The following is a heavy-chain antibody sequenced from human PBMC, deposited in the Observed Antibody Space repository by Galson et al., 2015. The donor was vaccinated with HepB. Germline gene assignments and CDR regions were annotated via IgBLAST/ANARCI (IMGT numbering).Heavy chain of an antibody. J-gene: IGHJ5*02. V-gene: IGHV6-1*01. Sequence: CAISGDSVSSNSAAWNWIRQSPSRGLEWLGRTYYRSKWYNDYAVSVKSRITINPDTSKNQFSLQLNSVTPEDTAVYYRARGIAAAGTEWFDPWGQGTLVTVSS. CDR2: TYYRSKWYN. D-gene: IGHD6-13*01. CDR3: ARGIAAAGTEWFDP. CDR1: GDSVSSNSAA.